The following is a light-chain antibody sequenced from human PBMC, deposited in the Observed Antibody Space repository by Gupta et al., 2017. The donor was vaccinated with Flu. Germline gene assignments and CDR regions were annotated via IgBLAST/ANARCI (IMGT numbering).Light chain of an antibody. CDR2: AAS. CDR3: QPYGSSRT. CDR1: QSVSSNY. V-gene: IGKV3-20*01. J-gene: IGKJ1*01. Sequence: EIVLTQSPGTLSLSPGERATLSCRASQSVSSNYLAWYQQKPGQAPRLLIYAASSRATGIPDRFSGSGSGTDFTLTSSRLDPEDCAGYYGQPYGSSRTFGQGTKVEIK.